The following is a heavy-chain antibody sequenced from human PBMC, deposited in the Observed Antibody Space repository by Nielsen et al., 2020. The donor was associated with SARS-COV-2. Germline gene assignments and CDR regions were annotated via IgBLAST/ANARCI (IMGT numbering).Heavy chain of an antibody. CDR3: AKDRTTSWYFDL. D-gene: IGHD2-2*01. CDR2: ISYDGSNK. V-gene: IGHV3-30*18. CDR1: GFTFSSYG. J-gene: IGHJ2*01. Sequence: GESLKISCAASGFTFSSYGMHWVRQAPGKGLEWVAVISYDGSNKYYADSVKGRFTISRDNSKNTLYLQMNSLRAEDTAVYYCAKDRTTSWYFDLWGRGTLVTVSS.